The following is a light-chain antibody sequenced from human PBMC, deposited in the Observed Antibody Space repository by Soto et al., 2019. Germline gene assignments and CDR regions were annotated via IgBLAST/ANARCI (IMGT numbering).Light chain of an antibody. CDR1: QGIGND. Sequence: AIQMTQSPSSLSASVGDRVTITCRASQGIGNDLGWYQLKPGKAPKLLIYAASTLQSGVPSRFSGSGSGTDFTLTISRLQPEDFATYYCLQDYIYPLTFGGGTKVEI. CDR3: LQDYIYPLT. CDR2: AAS. V-gene: IGKV1-6*01. J-gene: IGKJ4*01.